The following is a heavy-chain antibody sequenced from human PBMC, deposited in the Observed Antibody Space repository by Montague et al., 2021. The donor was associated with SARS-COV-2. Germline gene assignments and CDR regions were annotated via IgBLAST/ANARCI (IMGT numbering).Heavy chain of an antibody. V-gene: IGHV4-39*01. Sequence: SETLSLTCTVSGASIRSSENSWGWIRQSPGKGLEWFGSIFYSGTTYFNPSLRSRIAISVDTSKNQFSLKVTSVTAADTAVYYCARHVTFGGVVVALDYWGQGHLVSVSS. CDR2: IFYSGTT. CDR1: GASIRSSENS. CDR3: ARHVTFGGVVVALDY. J-gene: IGHJ4*02. D-gene: IGHD3-16*02.